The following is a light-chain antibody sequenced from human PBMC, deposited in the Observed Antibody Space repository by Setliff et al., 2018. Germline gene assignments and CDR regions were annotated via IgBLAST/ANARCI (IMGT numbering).Light chain of an antibody. V-gene: IGLV2-14*01. J-gene: IGLJ1*01. CDR2: DVS. Sequence: QSALAQPASVSGSPGQSITISCTGASSDIGDSNYVSWYQQHPGKAPKLIIYDVSDRPSGVSHRFSGSKSGNTASLTISGLLAEDEADYYCSSYSTRTSLDVFGTGTKGTVL. CDR1: SSDIGDSNY. CDR3: SSYSTRTSLDV.